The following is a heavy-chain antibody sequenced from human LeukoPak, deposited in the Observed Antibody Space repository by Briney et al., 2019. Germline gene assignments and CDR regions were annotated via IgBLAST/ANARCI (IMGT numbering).Heavy chain of an antibody. D-gene: IGHD2-15*01. J-gene: IGHJ5*02. CDR3: ARSRLGYCSGGSCSRATRDNWFDP. CDR2: MNPNRGNT. Sequence: ASVKVSCKASGYTFTSYDINWVRQATGQGLEWMGWMNPNRGNTGYAQKFQGRVTMTRNTSISTAYMELSSLRSEDTAVYYCARSRLGYCSGGSCSRATRDNWFDPWGQGTLVTVSS. V-gene: IGHV1-8*01. CDR1: GYTFTSYD.